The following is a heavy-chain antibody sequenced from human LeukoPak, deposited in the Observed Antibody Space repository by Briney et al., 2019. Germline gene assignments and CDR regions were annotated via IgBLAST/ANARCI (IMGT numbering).Heavy chain of an antibody. CDR2: IYYSGST. CDR3: ARTYGSGRRPWYFDL. V-gene: IGHV4-59*08. CDR1: GGSISSYY. D-gene: IGHD3-10*01. Sequence: SETLPLTCTVSGGSISSYYWSWIRQPPGKGLEWIGYIYYSGSTNYNPSLKSRVTISVDTSKNQFSLKLSSVTAADMAVYYCARTYGSGRRPWYFDLWGRGTLVTVSS. J-gene: IGHJ2*01.